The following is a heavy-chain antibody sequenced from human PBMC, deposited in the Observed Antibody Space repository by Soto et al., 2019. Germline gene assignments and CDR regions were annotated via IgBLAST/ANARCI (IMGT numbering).Heavy chain of an antibody. V-gene: IGHV1-3*01. CDR1: GYTFTSYA. D-gene: IGHD3-10*01. CDR3: AKVGPYDSGSYMFRYDRFDP. J-gene: IGHJ5*02. CDR2: INAGNGNT. Sequence: GASVKVSCKASGYTFTSYAMHWVRQAPGQRLEWMGWINAGNGNTKYSQKFQGRVTITRDTSASTAYMELNGLRVDDTAVYYCAKVGPYDSGSYMFRYDRFDPWGQGTQVTVSS.